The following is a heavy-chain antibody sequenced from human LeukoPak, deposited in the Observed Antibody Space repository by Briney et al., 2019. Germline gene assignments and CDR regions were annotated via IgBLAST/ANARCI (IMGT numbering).Heavy chain of an antibody. V-gene: IGHV3-30*02. D-gene: IGHD3-10*01. J-gene: IGHJ3*02. Sequence: GGSLRLSCGAAGFTLSSYGMRWVRQAPGKGPEWVTFIRFDGSNKFYAASVECRFSVSRDNSKNTLYLQMNSLRPEDTAIYYCARDPVLQEGAIDIWGQGTMVTVAS. CDR2: IRFDGSNK. CDR1: GFTLSSYG. CDR3: ARDPVLQEGAIDI.